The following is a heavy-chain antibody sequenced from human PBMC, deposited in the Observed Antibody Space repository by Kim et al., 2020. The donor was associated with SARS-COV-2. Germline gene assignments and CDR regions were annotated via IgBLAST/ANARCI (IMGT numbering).Heavy chain of an antibody. CDR1: GFTFSDYY. D-gene: IGHD3-22*01. V-gene: IGHV3-11*03. Sequence: GGSLRLSCAASGFTFSDYYMSWIRQAPGKGLEWVSYISSSSYTNYADSVKGRFTISRDNAKNSLYLQMNSLRAEDTAVYYCARYKSGYYDSSGYLGDYWGQGTLVTVSS. CDR2: ISSSSYT. J-gene: IGHJ4*02. CDR3: ARYKSGYYDSSGYLGDY.